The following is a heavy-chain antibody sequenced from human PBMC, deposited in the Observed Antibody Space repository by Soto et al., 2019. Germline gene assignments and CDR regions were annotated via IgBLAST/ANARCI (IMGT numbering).Heavy chain of an antibody. J-gene: IGHJ4*02. CDR2: ISWNSGSI. Sequence: DVQLVESGGGLVQPGRSLRLSCAASGFTFDDYAMHWVRQAPGKGLEWVSGISWNSGSIGYADSVKGRFTISRDNAKNSLYLQMNSLRAEDTALYYCAKDIGLAAAGNWHTGGYDYWGQGTLVTVSS. CDR1: GFTFDDYA. D-gene: IGHD6-13*01. V-gene: IGHV3-9*01. CDR3: AKDIGLAAAGNWHTGGYDY.